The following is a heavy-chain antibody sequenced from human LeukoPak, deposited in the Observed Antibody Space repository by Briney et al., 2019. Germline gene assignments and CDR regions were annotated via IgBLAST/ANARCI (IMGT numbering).Heavy chain of an antibody. J-gene: IGHJ6*03. CDR3: ARGERGYSYGYSYYYYYMDV. CDR2: IYYSGST. CDR1: GGSISSYY. Sequence: SETLSLTCTVSGGSISSYYWSWIRQPPGKGLEWIGHIYYSGSTNYNPSLKSRVTISVDTSKNQFSLKLSSVTAADTAVYYCARGERGYSYGYSYYYYYMDVWGKGTTVTVSS. D-gene: IGHD5-18*01. V-gene: IGHV4-59*01.